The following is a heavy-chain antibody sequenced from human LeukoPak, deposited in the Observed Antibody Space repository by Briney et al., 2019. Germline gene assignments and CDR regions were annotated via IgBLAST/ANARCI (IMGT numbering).Heavy chain of an antibody. V-gene: IGHV4-39*07. CDR1: GGSISSSSYY. J-gene: IGHJ6*03. Sequence: PSETLSLTCTVSGGSISSSSYYWGWIRQPPGKGLQWIGSVYHSGTTFYNPSLKSRVTISVDTSKNQFSLKLSPVTAADTAVYYCARVSYSSSWYYHYMDVWGKGTTVTVSS. CDR3: ARVSYSSSWYYHYMDV. CDR2: VYHSGTT. D-gene: IGHD6-13*01.